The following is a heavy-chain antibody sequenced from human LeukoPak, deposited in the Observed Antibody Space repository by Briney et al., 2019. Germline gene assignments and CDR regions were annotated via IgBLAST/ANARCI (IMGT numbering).Heavy chain of an antibody. J-gene: IGHJ5*02. V-gene: IGHV4-34*01. CDR2: INHSGST. Sequence: SETLSLTCAVYGGSFSGYYWSWIRQPPGKGLEWIGEINHSGSTNYNPSLKSRVTISVDTSKNQFSLKLSSVTAADTAVYYCAGGRSIAVAGRRWFDPWGQGTLVTVSS. CDR3: AGGRSIAVAGRRWFDP. D-gene: IGHD6-19*01. CDR1: GGSFSGYY.